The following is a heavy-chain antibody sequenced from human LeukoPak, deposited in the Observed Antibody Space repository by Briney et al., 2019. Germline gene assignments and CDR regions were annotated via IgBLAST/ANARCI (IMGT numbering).Heavy chain of an antibody. CDR1: GYTFTGYY. CDR2: INPNRGGT. J-gene: IGHJ6*02. CDR3: ARSAPYLDGVFGVVIMDYYYGMDV. D-gene: IGHD3-3*01. V-gene: IGHV1-2*02. Sequence: ASVKVSCKASGYTFTGYYMHWVRQAPGQGLEWMGWINPNRGGTNYAQKFQGRVTMTRDTSISTAYMELSRLRSDDTAVYYCARSAPYLDGVFGVVIMDYYYGMDVWGQGTTVTVSS.